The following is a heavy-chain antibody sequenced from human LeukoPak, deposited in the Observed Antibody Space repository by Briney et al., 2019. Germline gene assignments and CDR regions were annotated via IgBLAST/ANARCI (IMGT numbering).Heavy chain of an antibody. J-gene: IGHJ4*02. CDR1: GRTFSRSA. CDR3: ARDDGSATMGFDS. D-gene: IGHD1-26*01. Sequence: SVKVSCKASGRTFSRSAISWVRQAPGQGLQWMGGVIPILGTTNYAQRFQDRVSITTDDSTSTSYMEFRSLRSVDTAVYYCARDDGSATMGFDSWGQGTLVTVSS. V-gene: IGHV1-69*05. CDR2: VIPILGTT.